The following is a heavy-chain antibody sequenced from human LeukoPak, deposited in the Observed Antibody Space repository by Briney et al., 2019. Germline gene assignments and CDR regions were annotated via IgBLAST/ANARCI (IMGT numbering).Heavy chain of an antibody. V-gene: IGHV3-7*03. J-gene: IGHJ6*04. CDR1: GFTFSSYW. D-gene: IGHD2-15*01. CDR2: IKQDGSEK. CDR3: ARDRVVVAVAATYYGMDV. Sequence: GGSLRLSCAASGFTFSSYWMSWVRQAPGKGLEWVANIKQDGSEKYYVDSVKGRFTISRDNAKNSLYLQMNSLRAEDTAVYYCARDRVVVAVAATYYGMDVWGKGTTVTVSS.